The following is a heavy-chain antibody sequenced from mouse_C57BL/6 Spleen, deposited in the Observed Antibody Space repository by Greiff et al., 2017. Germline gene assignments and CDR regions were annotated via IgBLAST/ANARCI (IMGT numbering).Heavy chain of an antibody. CDR2: ISSGSSTI. V-gene: IGHV5-17*01. J-gene: IGHJ2*01. CDR1: GFTFSDYG. Sequence: DVMLVESGGGLVKPGGSLKLSCAASGFTFSDYGMHWVRQAPEKGLEWVAYISSGSSTIYYADTVKGRFTISRDNAKNTLFLQMTSLRSEYTAMYYCEREIYYSNYFYFDYWGQGTTLTVSS. D-gene: IGHD2-5*01. CDR3: EREIYYSNYFYFDY.